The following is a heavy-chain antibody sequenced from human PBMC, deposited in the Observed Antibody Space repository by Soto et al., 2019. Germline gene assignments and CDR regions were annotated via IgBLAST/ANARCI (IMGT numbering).Heavy chain of an antibody. V-gene: IGHV3-23*01. J-gene: IGHJ4*02. CDR3: AKDKMSSGWYPY. D-gene: IGHD6-19*01. CDR2: ISGSGGST. Sequence: EVQLLESGGGLVQPGGSLRLSCAASGFTFSSYAMSWVRQAPGKGLEWVSAISGSGGSTYYADSVKGRFTISRDNSNNTLYLQMNSMRAEDTAVYYCAKDKMSSGWYPYSGQGTLVTVST. CDR1: GFTFSSYA.